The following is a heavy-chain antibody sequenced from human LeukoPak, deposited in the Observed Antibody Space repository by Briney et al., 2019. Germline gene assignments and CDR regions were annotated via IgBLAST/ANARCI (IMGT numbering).Heavy chain of an antibody. Sequence: ASVKVSCKASGYTFTTYYMHWLRQAPGQGLEWMGWINPNSGGTNYAQKFQGRVTMTRDTSISTAYMELSSLRSEDTAVYYCAKSYYYYYYMDVWGKGTTVTVSS. CDR1: GYTFTTYY. CDR3: AKSYYYYYYMDV. J-gene: IGHJ6*03. CDR2: INPNSGGT. V-gene: IGHV1-2*02.